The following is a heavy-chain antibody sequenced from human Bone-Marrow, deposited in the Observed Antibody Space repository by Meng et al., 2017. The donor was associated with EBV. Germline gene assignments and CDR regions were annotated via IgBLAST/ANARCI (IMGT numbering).Heavy chain of an antibody. V-gene: IGHV3-21*01. Sequence: EVQLVESGGGLVKPGGSWSLSCAASGFTFSSYSMNWVRQAPGKGLEWVSSISSSSSYIYYADSVKGRFTISRDNAKNSLYLQMNSLRAEDTAVYYCASGYYDSSGYYFDYWGQGTLGTVSA. CDR2: ISSSSSYI. CDR3: ASGYYDSSGYYFDY. D-gene: IGHD3-22*01. J-gene: IGHJ4*02. CDR1: GFTFSSYS.